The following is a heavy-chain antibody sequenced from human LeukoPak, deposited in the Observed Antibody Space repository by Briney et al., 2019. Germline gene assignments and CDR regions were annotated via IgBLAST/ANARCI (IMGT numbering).Heavy chain of an antibody. D-gene: IGHD1-26*01. CDR2: ISGSGVTT. CDR3: AKSRGESRGASNY. Sequence: GGSLILSCAASGFSFSSYAMNWVRQAPGKGLEWVSFISGSGVTTYYAASVKGRFTVSRASEKNTLYLQMNSLRAEDTAVYYCAKSRGESRGASNYWGQGTLVTVSS. CDR1: GFSFSSYA. J-gene: IGHJ4*02. V-gene: IGHV3-23*01.